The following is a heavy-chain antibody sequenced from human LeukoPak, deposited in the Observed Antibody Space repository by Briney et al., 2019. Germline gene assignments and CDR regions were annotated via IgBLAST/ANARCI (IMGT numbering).Heavy chain of an antibody. CDR3: AKDRVFGYTYGYFDY. D-gene: IGHD5-18*01. J-gene: IGHJ4*02. Sequence: GGSLRLSCAASGFTFSSYDMSWVRQAPGKGLEWVSAISGSVGSTYYADSVKGRFTISRDNSKNTLYLQMNSLRAEDTAVYYCAKDRVFGYTYGYFDYWGQGALVTVSS. CDR2: ISGSVGST. V-gene: IGHV3-23*01. CDR1: GFTFSSYD.